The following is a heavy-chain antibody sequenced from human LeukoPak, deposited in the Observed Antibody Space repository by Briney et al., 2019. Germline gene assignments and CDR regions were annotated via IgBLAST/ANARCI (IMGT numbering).Heavy chain of an antibody. Sequence: SETLSLTCTVSGGSISSGGYYWSWIRQHPGKGLEWIGYIYYSGSTYYNPSLKSRVTISVDTSKNQFSLKLSSVTAADTAVYYCASEGRPAASFDYWGQGTLVTVSS. CDR3: ASEGRPAASFDY. CDR2: IYYSGST. V-gene: IGHV4-31*03. J-gene: IGHJ4*02. CDR1: GGSISSGGYY.